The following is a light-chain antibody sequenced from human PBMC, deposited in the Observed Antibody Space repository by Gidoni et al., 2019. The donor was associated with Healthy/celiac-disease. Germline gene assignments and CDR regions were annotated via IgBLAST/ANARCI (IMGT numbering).Light chain of an antibody. CDR1: SSNIGSDT. CDR3: AAWDDSLNGWV. V-gene: IGLV1-44*01. J-gene: IGLJ3*02. Sequence: QSVLTQPPSASGTPGQRVTISCSGSSSNIGSDTVNWYQQFPGTAPKLLMYNNNQRPSGVPDRFSGSKSGTSASLAISGLQSEDEADYYCAAWDDSLNGWVFGGGIKLTVL. CDR2: NNN.